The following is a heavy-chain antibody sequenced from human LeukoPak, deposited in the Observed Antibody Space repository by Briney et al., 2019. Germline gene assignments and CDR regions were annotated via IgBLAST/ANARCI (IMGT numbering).Heavy chain of an antibody. D-gene: IGHD1-26*01. CDR3: AKEGEWELVFDY. CDR2: ISGSGGST. J-gene: IGHJ4*02. CDR1: GFTFSSYG. Sequence: GGTLRLSCAASGFTFSSYGMSWVRQAPGKGLEWVSAISGSGGSTYYADSVKGRFTISRDNSKNTLYLQMNSLRAEDTAVYYCAKEGEWELVFDYWGQGTLVTVSS. V-gene: IGHV3-23*01.